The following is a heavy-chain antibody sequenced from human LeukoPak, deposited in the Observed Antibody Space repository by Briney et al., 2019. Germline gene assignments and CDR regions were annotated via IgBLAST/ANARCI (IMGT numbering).Heavy chain of an antibody. CDR1: GGSISSYY. V-gene: IGHV4-4*07. J-gene: IGHJ5*02. Sequence: SETLSLTCTVSGGSISSYYWRWIRQPAGKGLEWIGRIYTSGSTNYNPSLKSRVTMSVDTSKNQFSLKLSSVTAADTAVYYCARVDCSSTSCYGYWFDPWGQGTLVTVSS. D-gene: IGHD2-2*01. CDR3: ARVDCSSTSCYGYWFDP. CDR2: IYTSGST.